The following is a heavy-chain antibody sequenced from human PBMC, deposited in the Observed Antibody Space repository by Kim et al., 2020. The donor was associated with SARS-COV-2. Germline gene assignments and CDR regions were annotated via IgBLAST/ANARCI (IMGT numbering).Heavy chain of an antibody. V-gene: IGHV3-7*01. D-gene: IGHD3-3*01. Sequence: GGSLRLSCAASGFTFSSYWMSWVRQAPGKGLEWVANIKQDGSEKYYVDSVKGRFTISRDNAKNSLYLQMNSLRAEDTAVYYCARGPPHYDFWSGPMDVWGQGTTVTVSS. J-gene: IGHJ6*02. CDR2: IKQDGSEK. CDR3: ARGPPHYDFWSGPMDV. CDR1: GFTFSSYW.